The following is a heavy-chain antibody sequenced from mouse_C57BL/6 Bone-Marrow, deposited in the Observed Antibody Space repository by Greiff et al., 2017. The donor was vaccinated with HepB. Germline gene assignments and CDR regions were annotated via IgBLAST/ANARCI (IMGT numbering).Heavy chain of an antibody. V-gene: IGHV14-3*01. D-gene: IGHD3-2*02. Sequence: VQLKQSVAELVRPGASVKLSCTASGFNITNTYMHWVKQRPEQGLEWIGRIDPANGNTKYAPKFQGKATLTADTSSNTAYLQLSSLTSEDTAINYCARWGQTAQATSYAMDYWGQGTSVTVSS. J-gene: IGHJ4*01. CDR2: IDPANGNT. CDR1: GFNITNTY. CDR3: ARWGQTAQATSYAMDY.